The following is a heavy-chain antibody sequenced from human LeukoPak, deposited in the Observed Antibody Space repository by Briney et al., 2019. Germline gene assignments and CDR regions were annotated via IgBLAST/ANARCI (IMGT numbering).Heavy chain of an antibody. CDR1: GGTFSSYA. J-gene: IGHJ5*02. CDR3: ATYGITGTIVDP. Sequence: SVKVSCKASGGTFSSYAISWVRQAPGQGLEWMGRIIPILGIANYAQKFQGRVTMTRDTSTNTIYMELSSLKSEDTAVYYCATYGITGTIVDPWGQGTLVTVSS. V-gene: IGHV1-69*04. D-gene: IGHD1-7*01. CDR2: IIPILGIA.